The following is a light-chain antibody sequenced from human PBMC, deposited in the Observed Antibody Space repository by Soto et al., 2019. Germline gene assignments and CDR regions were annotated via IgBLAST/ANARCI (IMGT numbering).Light chain of an antibody. CDR1: QSVSSSY. V-gene: IGKV3-20*01. Sequence: EIVLTQSPGTLSLSPGERATLSCRASQSVSSSYLAWYQQKPGQAPRLLLYRASSRATGTPDRISGSGSGTDFTLTISRLEPEDFAVYYCQQYGNSPTTFGQGTKVDIK. J-gene: IGKJ1*01. CDR2: RAS. CDR3: QQYGNSPTT.